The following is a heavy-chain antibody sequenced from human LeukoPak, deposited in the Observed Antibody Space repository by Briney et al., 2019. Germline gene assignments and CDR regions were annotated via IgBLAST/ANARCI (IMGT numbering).Heavy chain of an antibody. Sequence: GGSLRLSCAASGFTLSSYAMSWVRQAPGKGLELVSAISGSGSSTYYADSVKGRFTISRDNSKNTLYLQMNSLRAEDTAVYYCAKVIRERYSSSWPGFDPWGQGTLVTVSS. V-gene: IGHV3-23*01. J-gene: IGHJ5*02. CDR2: ISGSGSST. CDR1: GFTLSSYA. D-gene: IGHD6-13*01. CDR3: AKVIRERYSSSWPGFDP.